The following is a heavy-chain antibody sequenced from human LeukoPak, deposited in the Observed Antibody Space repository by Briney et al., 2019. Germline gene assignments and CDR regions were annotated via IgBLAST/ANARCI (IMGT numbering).Heavy chain of an antibody. Sequence: ASVKVSCKASGYTFTGYGISWVRQAPGQGLEWMGWISGYNGNTNYAQKLQGRVTMTTDTYTSTAYMELRSLRSDDTAVYYCARDEAWGYCSESSCHAELGNNWLDPWGQGTLVTVSS. V-gene: IGHV1-18*01. CDR2: ISGYNGNT. CDR3: ARDEAWGYCSESSCHAELGNNWLDP. CDR1: GYTFTGYG. J-gene: IGHJ5*02. D-gene: IGHD2-15*01.